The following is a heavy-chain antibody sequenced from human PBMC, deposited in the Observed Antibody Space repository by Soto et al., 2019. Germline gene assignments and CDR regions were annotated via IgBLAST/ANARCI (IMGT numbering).Heavy chain of an antibody. J-gene: IGHJ5*02. D-gene: IGHD5-18*01. CDR2: ISSSGSTI. V-gene: IGHV3-48*03. Sequence: GSLRLSCAASGFTFSSYEMNWVRQAPGKGLEWVSYISSSGSTIYYADSVKGRFTISRDNAKNSLYLQMNSLRAEDTAVYYCASMYSYGYSPYNWFGPWGQGTLVTVSS. CDR3: ASMYSYGYSPYNWFGP. CDR1: GFTFSSYE.